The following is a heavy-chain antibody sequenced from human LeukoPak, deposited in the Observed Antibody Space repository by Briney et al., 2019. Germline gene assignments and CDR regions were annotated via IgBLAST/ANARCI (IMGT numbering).Heavy chain of an antibody. CDR3: AKDRSSSFSGFLEY. CDR2: MSYSGSST. Sequence: QPGGSLRLSYAASGFTFSSYAITWVRQAPGKGLEWVSAMSYSGSSTYYADSVKGRFTIPRDNSKNTLYLQMNSLRAEDTAVYYCAKDRSSSFSGFLEYWGQGTLVTVSS. V-gene: IGHV3-23*01. J-gene: IGHJ4*02. CDR1: GFTFSSYA. D-gene: IGHD6-6*01.